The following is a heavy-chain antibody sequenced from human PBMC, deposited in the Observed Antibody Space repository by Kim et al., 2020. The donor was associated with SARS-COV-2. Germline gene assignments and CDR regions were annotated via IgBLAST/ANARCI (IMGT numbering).Heavy chain of an antibody. J-gene: IGHJ4*02. Sequence: ASVKVSCKASGYTFTSYAMNWVRQAPGQGLEWMGWINTNTGNPTYAQGFTGRFVFSLDTSVSTAYLQISSLKAEDTAVYYCARAFFILRASSSWYLHFGYWGQGTLVTVSS. CDR2: INTNTGNP. CDR1: GYTFTSYA. V-gene: IGHV7-4-1*02. D-gene: IGHD6-13*01. CDR3: ARAFFILRASSSWYLHFGY.